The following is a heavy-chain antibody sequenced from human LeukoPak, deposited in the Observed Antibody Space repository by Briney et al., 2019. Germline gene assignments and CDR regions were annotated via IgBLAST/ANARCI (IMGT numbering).Heavy chain of an antibody. D-gene: IGHD6-6*01. Sequence: GSLRLSCAASGFTFSSYWMHWVRQAPGKGLVWVSRVNSDGSSSKYADSVKGRFTISRDNAKNTLYLRMNSLRAEDTALYYFVRRQPSTSGFAHGGKETLAT. V-gene: IGHV3-74*03. CDR2: VNSDGSSS. CDR3: VRRQPSTSGFAH. J-gene: IGHJ4*02. CDR1: GFTFSSYW.